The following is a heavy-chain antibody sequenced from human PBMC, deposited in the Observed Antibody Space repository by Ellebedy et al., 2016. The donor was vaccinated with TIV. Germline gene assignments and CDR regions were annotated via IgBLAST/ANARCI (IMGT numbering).Heavy chain of an antibody. CDR3: ARNRNDFDANGYWNY. CDR1: GFSFREYY. J-gene: IGHJ4*02. Sequence: GGSLRLSCAASGFSFREYYMSWIRQAPGKGLECVAYINHDGAIKYYADAVRGRFTVSRDNAENSLHLQMNSLRAEDTAVYYRARNRNDFDANGYWNYWGPGAQVTVSS. D-gene: IGHD3-22*01. V-gene: IGHV3-11*01. CDR2: INHDGAIK.